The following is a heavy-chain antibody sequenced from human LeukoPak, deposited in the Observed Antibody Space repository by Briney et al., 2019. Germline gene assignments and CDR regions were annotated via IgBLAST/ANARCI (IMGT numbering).Heavy chain of an antibody. CDR1: GFTFSSYW. CDR2: ISRSSSYI. D-gene: IGHD2-2*01. CDR3: ARDGADIVVVPAAIPLDY. Sequence: GGSLRLSSAASGFTFSSYWMTWVRQAPGKGLEWVSSISRSSSYIYYADSVKGRFTISRDNAKNSLYLQMNSLRAEDTAVYYCARDGADIVVVPAAIPLDYWGQGTLVTVSS. J-gene: IGHJ4*02. V-gene: IGHV3-21*01.